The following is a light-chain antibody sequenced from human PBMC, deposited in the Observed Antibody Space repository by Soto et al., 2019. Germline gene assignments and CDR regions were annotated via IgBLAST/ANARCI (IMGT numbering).Light chain of an antibody. CDR2: GNS. Sequence: QSVLTQPPSVSGAPGQRVTISCTGSSSNIGAGYDVHWYQQLPGTAPKLLIYGNSNRPSGVPDRFSGSKSGTSASLAISGLQSADEADYYCAAWDDSLTAVLFGGGNKLTVL. CDR1: SSNIGAGYD. J-gene: IGLJ3*02. V-gene: IGLV1-40*01. CDR3: AAWDDSLTAVL.